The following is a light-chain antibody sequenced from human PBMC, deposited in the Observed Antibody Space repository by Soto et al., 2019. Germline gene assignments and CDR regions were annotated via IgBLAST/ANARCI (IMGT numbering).Light chain of an antibody. V-gene: IGKV1-5*01. CDR2: DAS. J-gene: IGKJ2*01. Sequence: DIQMTQSPSTLSASVGDRVTITCRASQSISGWLAWYQQKPGKAPKLLIYDASSLESGVPSRFSGSGSGTEFTLTISCLQPDDFATYYCQQYNIFYTFGQGTKLEIK. CDR1: QSISGW. CDR3: QQYNIFYT.